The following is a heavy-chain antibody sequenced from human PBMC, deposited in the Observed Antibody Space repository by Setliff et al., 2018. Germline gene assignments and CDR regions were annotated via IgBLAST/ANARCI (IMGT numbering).Heavy chain of an antibody. CDR3: ARVLFHCSSTSCYLDAFDI. V-gene: IGHV1-18*01. CDR1: GYTFISYG. Sequence: ASVKVSCKASGYTFISYGISWVRQAPGQGLEWMGWISAYNGNTNYAQKLQGRVTMTTDTPTSTAYMELRSLRSDDTAVYYCARVLFHCSSTSCYLDAFDIWSQGTMVTVSS. CDR2: ISAYNGNT. D-gene: IGHD2-2*01. J-gene: IGHJ3*02.